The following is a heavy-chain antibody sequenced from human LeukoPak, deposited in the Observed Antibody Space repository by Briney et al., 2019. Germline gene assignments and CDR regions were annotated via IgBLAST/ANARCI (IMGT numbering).Heavy chain of an antibody. J-gene: IGHJ4*02. D-gene: IGHD3-22*01. Sequence: GGSLRLSCVASGFTLSSNAMHWVRQAPGKGLQWVAVISNDGSNKYYADSVKGRFTISRDNSKNTLYLQMNSLRAEDTAVYYCAKDDYYDTSGYRDWGQGTLVTVSS. V-gene: IGHV3-30*04. CDR1: GFTLSSNA. CDR3: AKDDYYDTSGYRD. CDR2: ISNDGSNK.